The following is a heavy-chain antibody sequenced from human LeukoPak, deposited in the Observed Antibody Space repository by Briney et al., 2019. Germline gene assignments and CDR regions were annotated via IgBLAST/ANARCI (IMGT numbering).Heavy chain of an antibody. Sequence: PGGSLRLSCAASGFTFDDYAMHWVRQAPGKGLEWVSGISWNSGSIGYADSVKGRFTISRDNAKNSLYPQMNSLRAEDTALYYCAKVISACSSTSCYRDAFDIWGQGTMVTVSS. CDR2: ISWNSGSI. J-gene: IGHJ3*02. D-gene: IGHD2-2*01. CDR1: GFTFDDYA. V-gene: IGHV3-9*01. CDR3: AKVISACSSTSCYRDAFDI.